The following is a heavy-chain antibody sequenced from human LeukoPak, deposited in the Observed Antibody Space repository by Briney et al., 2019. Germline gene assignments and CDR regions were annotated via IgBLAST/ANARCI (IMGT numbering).Heavy chain of an antibody. D-gene: IGHD3-16*01. J-gene: IGHJ3*02. CDR1: GFTVSSNY. CDR2: IYSGGST. CDR3: ARDLAVAFDI. V-gene: IGHV3-66*01. Sequence: PGGSLRLSCAASGFTVSSNYMSWVRQAPGKGLEWVSVIYSGGSTYYSDSVKGRFTISRDNSKNTLYLQMNSLRAEHPAVYYCARDLAVAFDIWGQGTIVTVSS.